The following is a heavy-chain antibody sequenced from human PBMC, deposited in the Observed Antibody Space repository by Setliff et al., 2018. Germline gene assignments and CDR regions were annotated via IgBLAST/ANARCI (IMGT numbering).Heavy chain of an antibody. CDR3: ATSDWYAAFDH. CDR1: GFIFSDHY. CDR2: IKQDESEK. V-gene: IGHV3-7*01. J-gene: IGHJ4*02. Sequence: GGSLRLSCAASGFIFSDHYMEWVRQAPGKGLEWVANIKQDESEKHYVGSVKGRFTISRDNARNSVYLQMNSLRAEDAAVYYCATSDWYAAFDHWGQGTLVTVSS. D-gene: IGHD6-19*01.